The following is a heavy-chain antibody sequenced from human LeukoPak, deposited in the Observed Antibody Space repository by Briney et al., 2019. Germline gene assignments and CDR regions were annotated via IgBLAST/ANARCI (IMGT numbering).Heavy chain of an antibody. Sequence: GGSLRLSCAASGFTVSSNYMSWVRQAPGKGLEWVSIIYSGGSRYYADSVKGRFTISRDNSKNTLYLQMNTLRAEDTAVYDCARYKTAGDYFDYWGQGTLVAVSS. V-gene: IGHV3-53*01. J-gene: IGHJ4*02. CDR2: IYSGGSR. CDR1: GFTVSSNY. D-gene: IGHD2-21*02. CDR3: ARYKTAGDYFDY.